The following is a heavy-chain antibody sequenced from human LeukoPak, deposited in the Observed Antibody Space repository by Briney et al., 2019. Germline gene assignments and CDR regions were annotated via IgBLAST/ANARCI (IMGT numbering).Heavy chain of an antibody. V-gene: IGHV1-2*02. CDR2: INPNSGGT. D-gene: IGHD6-13*01. CDR1: GYTFTGYY. Sequence: ASVKVSCKASGYTFTGYYMHWVRQAPGQGLEWMGWINPNSGGTNYAQKFQGRVTMTRDTSISTAHMELSRLRSDDTAVYYCARVSWVAAAGPNFDYWGQGTLVTVSS. J-gene: IGHJ4*02. CDR3: ARVSWVAAAGPNFDY.